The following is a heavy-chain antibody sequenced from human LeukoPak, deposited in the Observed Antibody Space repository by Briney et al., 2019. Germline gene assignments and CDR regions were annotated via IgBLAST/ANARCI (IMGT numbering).Heavy chain of an antibody. D-gene: IGHD3-10*01. V-gene: IGHV3-23*01. CDR1: GFTFSSYA. CDR3: AGVSTQGFYGMDV. J-gene: IGHJ6*02. CDR2: ISGSGGST. Sequence: GGSLRLSCAASGFTFSSYAMSWVRQAPGKGLEWVSAISGSGGSTYYADSVKGRFTISRDNSKNTLYLQMNSLRAEDTAVYYCAGVSTQGFYGMDVWGQGTTVTVSS.